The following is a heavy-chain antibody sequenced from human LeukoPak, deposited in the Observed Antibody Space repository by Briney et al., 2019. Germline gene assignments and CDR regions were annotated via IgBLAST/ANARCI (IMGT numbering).Heavy chain of an antibody. CDR2: ISWDGGST. D-gene: IGHD5-24*01. CDR1: GFTFDGYT. Sequence: GGSLRLSCAASGFTFDGYTMHWVRQAPGKGLEWVSLISWDGGSTYYADSVKGRFTISRDNSKNSLYLQMNSLRTEDTALYYCAKDHGDGYNQDYWGQGTLVTVSS. CDR3: AKDHGDGYNQDY. J-gene: IGHJ4*02. V-gene: IGHV3-43*01.